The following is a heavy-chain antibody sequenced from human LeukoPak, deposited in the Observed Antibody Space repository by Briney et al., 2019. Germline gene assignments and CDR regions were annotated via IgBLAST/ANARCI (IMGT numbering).Heavy chain of an antibody. V-gene: IGHV4-59*08. D-gene: IGHD3-22*01. CDR1: GGSISSYY. J-gene: IGHJ5*02. CDR3: ARAALTYYYDSSGYLWFDP. Sequence: SETLSLTCTVSGGSISSYYWSWTRQPPGKGLEWIGYIYYSGSTNYNPSLKSRVTISVDTSKNQFSLKLSSVTAADTAVYYCARAALTYYYDSSGYLWFDPWGQGTLVTVSS. CDR2: IYYSGST.